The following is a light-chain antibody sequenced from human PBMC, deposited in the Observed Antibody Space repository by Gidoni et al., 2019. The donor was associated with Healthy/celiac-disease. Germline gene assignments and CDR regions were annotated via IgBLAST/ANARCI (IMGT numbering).Light chain of an antibody. CDR3: QQSYSSIT. V-gene: IGKV1-39*01. CDR2: AAS. Sequence: DIQMTQSPFSLSASVGDRVTITFRVSQSISSYLNWYQQKPGKAHKLLIYAASSLQSGVPSRFSGSGSGTDFTLTISSLQPEDFATYYCQQSYSSITFGQGTRLEIK. CDR1: QSISSY. J-gene: IGKJ5*01.